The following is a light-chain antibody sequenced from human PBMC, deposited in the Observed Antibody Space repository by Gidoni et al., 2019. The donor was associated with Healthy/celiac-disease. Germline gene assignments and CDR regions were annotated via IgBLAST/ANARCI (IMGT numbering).Light chain of an antibody. CDR2: GAS. V-gene: IGKV3-20*01. CDR3: QQYGSSPGT. CDR1: QSVSSSY. Sequence: EIVLTQSPGTLSLSPGESATLSCRASQSVSSSYLAWYQQKPGQAPRLLLYGASSRATGIPDRCSGSGSGTDSTLTISRLAPEDSAVYYCQQYGSSPGTFGQGTKVEIK. J-gene: IGKJ1*01.